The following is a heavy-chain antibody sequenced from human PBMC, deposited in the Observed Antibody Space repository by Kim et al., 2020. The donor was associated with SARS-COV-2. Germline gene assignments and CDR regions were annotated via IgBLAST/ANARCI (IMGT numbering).Heavy chain of an antibody. CDR1: GFTFISYA. CDR3: ARDGLSYYDLLTGYYAYYLYS. CDR2: ISYDGSNK. J-gene: IGHJ4*02. V-gene: IGHV3-30*04. D-gene: IGHD3-9*01. Sequence: GGSLRLSCASSGFTFISYAMYWVRQAPGKGLEWVAVISYDGSNKHYADSVKGRFTISRDSSDNTVSLQMNSLRAEDTAVYYCARDGLSYYDLLTGYYAYYLYSWGPGTLVTVSA.